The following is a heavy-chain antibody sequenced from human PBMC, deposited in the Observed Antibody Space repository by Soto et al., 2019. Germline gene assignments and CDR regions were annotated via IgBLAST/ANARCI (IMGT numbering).Heavy chain of an antibody. J-gene: IGHJ4*02. V-gene: IGHV4-59*01. CDR3: ASHYRRRGWEWATEPLFDF. CDR1: GGSISSYY. CDR2: IYYSGST. D-gene: IGHD6-19*01. Sequence: SETLSHTCPVSGGSISSYYWSWIRQPPGKGLEWIGYIYYSGSTNYNPSLKSRVTISVDTPKNQFSLKLSSVTAADTAVYYCASHYRRRGWEWATEPLFDFWGQGTLVTVSS.